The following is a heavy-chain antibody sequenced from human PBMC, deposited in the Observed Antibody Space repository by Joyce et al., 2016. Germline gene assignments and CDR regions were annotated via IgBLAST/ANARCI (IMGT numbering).Heavy chain of an antibody. CDR2: INSGNGKT. V-gene: IGHV1-3*01. CDR3: ARDRQLVYDY. CDR1: GYTFYNHA. J-gene: IGHJ4*02. Sequence: QVHLVQSGAEVKKPGASVRLSCRSSGYTFYNHAIHWVRQAPGQSLEWVGWINSGNGKTKYSQKLQGRVTITSETSASTAYLELSSLISKDSAVYFCARDRQLVYDYWGPGTLVTVSS. D-gene: IGHD6-6*01.